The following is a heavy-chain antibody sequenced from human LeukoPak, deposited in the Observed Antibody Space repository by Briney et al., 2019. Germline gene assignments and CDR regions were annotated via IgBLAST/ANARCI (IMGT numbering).Heavy chain of an antibody. D-gene: IGHD3-16*02. J-gene: IGHJ3*02. V-gene: IGHV3-9*01. CDR3: ARFPYYDYVWGSYRSDAFDI. CDR2: ISWNSGSI. Sequence: PGRSLRLSCAASGFTFDDYAMHWVRQAPGKGLEWVSGISWNSGSIGYADSVKGRFTISRDNAKNSLYLQMNSLRAEDTAVYYCARFPYYDYVWGSYRSDAFDIWGQGTMVTVSS. CDR1: GFTFDDYA.